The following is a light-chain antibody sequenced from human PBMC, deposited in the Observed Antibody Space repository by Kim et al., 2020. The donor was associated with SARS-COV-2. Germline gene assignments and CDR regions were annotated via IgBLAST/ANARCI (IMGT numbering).Light chain of an antibody. CDR3: NSRDSNDYVV. CDR1: SLRSYY. CDR2: GKD. Sequence: SSELTQDPAVSVALGQTVRITCQGDSLRSYYATWYQQKPGQAPKVVIHGKDNRPSGVPDRFSGSSSGNTAYLTITGTQAGDEADYYCNSRDSNDYVVFGG. V-gene: IGLV3-19*01. J-gene: IGLJ2*01.